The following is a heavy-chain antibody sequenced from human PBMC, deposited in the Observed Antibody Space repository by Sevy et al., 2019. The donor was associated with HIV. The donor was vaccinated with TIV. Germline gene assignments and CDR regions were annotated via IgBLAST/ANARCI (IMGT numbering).Heavy chain of an antibody. Sequence: GGSLRLSCAASAFTVSSYYMSWVRQAPGKGLEWVSLIYTGGATYYADSVKGRFTISKDNSKNTVFIQMDGVRTEDTAVYYCARDVGADCGDGCFLGWFDSWGQGALVTVSS. D-gene: IGHD2-21*02. CDR1: AFTVSSYY. J-gene: IGHJ5*01. CDR3: ARDVGADCGDGCFLGWFDS. V-gene: IGHV3-66*02. CDR2: IYTGGAT.